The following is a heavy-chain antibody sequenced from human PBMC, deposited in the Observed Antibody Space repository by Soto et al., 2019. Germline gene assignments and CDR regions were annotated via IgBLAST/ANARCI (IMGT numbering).Heavy chain of an antibody. CDR3: ARHEFSVKVVAATAAFDI. CDR1: GGSISSYY. Sequence: SETLSLTCTVSGGSISSYYWSWIRQPPGKGLEWIGYIYYSGSTNYNPSLKSRVTISVDTSKNQFSLKLSSVTAADTAVYYCARHEFSVKVVAATAAFDIWGQGTMVTVS. CDR2: IYYSGST. V-gene: IGHV4-59*08. J-gene: IGHJ3*02. D-gene: IGHD2-15*01.